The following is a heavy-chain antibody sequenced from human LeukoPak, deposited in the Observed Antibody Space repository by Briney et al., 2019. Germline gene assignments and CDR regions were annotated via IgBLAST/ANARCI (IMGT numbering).Heavy chain of an antibody. J-gene: IGHJ4*02. V-gene: IGHV4-38-2*01. CDR2: IYHSGST. Sequence: SETLSLTCAVSGYSISSGYYWGWIRQPPGKGLEWIGSIYHSGSTYYNPSLKSRVTISVDTSKNQFSLKLSSVTAADTAVYYRARHFPQLPHIDYWGQGTLVTVSS. CDR1: GYSISSGYY. CDR3: ARHFPQLPHIDY. D-gene: IGHD2-2*01.